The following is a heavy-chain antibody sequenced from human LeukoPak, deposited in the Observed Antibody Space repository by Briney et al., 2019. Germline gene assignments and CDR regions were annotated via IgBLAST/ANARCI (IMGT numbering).Heavy chain of an antibody. V-gene: IGHV3-23*01. CDR3: AKDPYVGGGYHFDS. J-gene: IGHJ4*02. CDR1: GFTFSSYA. CDR2: ITGSGGDT. D-gene: IGHD3-22*01. Sequence: GGSLRLSCAASGFTFSSYAMNWARQAPGKGPEWVSTITGSGGDTYYADSVKGRFTISRDNSKNTLYLQMNSLRAEDTAIYYCAKDPYVGGGYHFDSWGQGSLVTVSS.